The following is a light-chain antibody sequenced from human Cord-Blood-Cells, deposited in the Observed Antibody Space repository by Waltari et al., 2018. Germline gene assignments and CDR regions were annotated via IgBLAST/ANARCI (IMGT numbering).Light chain of an antibody. CDR2: DVS. CDR1: SSYVGGYKY. J-gene: IGLJ1*01. Sequence: QSALTQPASVSGSPGQSITISCTGTSSYVGGYKYVSWYQQHPGKAPTLMIYDVSKRPSGVSNRFSGSKSGNTASLTISGLQAEDEADYYCSSYTSSSTYVFGTGTKVTVL. V-gene: IGLV2-14*01. CDR3: SSYTSSSTYV.